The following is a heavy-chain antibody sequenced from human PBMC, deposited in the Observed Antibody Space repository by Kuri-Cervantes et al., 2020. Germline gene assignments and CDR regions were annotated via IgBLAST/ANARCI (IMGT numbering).Heavy chain of an antibody. Sequence: GGSLRLSCAASGFTFSSYSMNWVRQAPGKGLEWVSSISSSSSYIYYADSVKGRFTISRDNSKNTLYLQMNSLRAEDTAVYYCARGGKYQLLYVPYYYYYGMDVWGQGTTVTVSS. CDR1: GFTFSSYS. D-gene: IGHD2-2*02. V-gene: IGHV3-21*01. J-gene: IGHJ6*02. CDR3: ARGGKYQLLYVPYYYYYGMDV. CDR2: ISSSSSYI.